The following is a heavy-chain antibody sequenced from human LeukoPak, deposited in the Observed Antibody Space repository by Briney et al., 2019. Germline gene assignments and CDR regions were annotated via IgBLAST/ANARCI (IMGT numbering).Heavy chain of an antibody. D-gene: IGHD3-9*01. CDR1: GYTFTGYY. V-gene: IGHV1-2*02. CDR3: ARVAFDWSSPYYYYMDV. CDR2: INPNSGGT. Sequence: ASVKVSCKASGYTFTGYYMHWVRQAPGQGLEWMGWINPNSGGTNYAQKFQGRVTMTRDTSISTAYMELSRLRSDDTAVYYCARVAFDWSSPYYYYMDVSGKGTTVTVSS. J-gene: IGHJ6*03.